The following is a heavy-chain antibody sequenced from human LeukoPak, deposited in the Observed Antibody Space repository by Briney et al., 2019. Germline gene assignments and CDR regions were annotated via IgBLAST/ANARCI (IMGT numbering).Heavy chain of an antibody. Sequence: PSETLSLTCAVYGGSFSGYYWSWIRQPPGKGLEWIGEIKHSGSTNYNPSPKSRVTISVDTSKNQFSLKLSSVTAADTAVYYCARGSRHYYDSRIYYMDVWGKGTTVTVSS. CDR3: ARGSRHYYDSRIYYMDV. CDR1: GGSFSGYY. D-gene: IGHD3-22*01. V-gene: IGHV4-34*01. CDR2: IKHSGST. J-gene: IGHJ6*03.